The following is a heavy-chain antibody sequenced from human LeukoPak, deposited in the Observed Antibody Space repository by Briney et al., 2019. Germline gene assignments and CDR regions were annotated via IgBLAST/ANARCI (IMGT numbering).Heavy chain of an antibody. V-gene: IGHV3-33*01. CDR3: ARDLSDSSGYYYADY. CDR2: IWYDGSNK. Sequence: PGVSLRLSCAASGFTFSSYGMHWVRQAPGKGLEWVAVIWYDGSNKYYADSVKGRFTISRDNSKNTLYLQMNSLRAEDTAVYYCARDLSDSSGYYYADYWGQGTLVTVSS. CDR1: GFTFSSYG. J-gene: IGHJ4*02. D-gene: IGHD3-22*01.